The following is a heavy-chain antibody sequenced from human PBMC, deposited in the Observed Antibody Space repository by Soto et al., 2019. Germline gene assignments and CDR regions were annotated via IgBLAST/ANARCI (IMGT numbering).Heavy chain of an antibody. V-gene: IGHV1-69*12. J-gene: IGHJ6*02. CDR1: GGTFSSYA. Sequence: QVQLVQSGAEVKKPGSSVKVSCKASGGTFSSYAISWVRQAPGQGLEWMGGIIPIFDTADYAQKFQGRVRIPADESTNTAYMELSSLRSEDTAVYYCAGHSSGVPGYYYGMDVWGQGTTVTVSS. CDR2: IIPIFDTA. D-gene: IGHD3-22*01. CDR3: AGHSSGVPGYYYGMDV.